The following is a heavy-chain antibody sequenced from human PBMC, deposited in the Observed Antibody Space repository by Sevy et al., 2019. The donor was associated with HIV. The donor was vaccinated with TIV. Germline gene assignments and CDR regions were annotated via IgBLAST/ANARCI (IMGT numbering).Heavy chain of an antibody. V-gene: IGHV5-51*01. CDR3: ARPTGLQVGIDCVTLDI. CDR2: LYPGDSET. CDR1: GYRFTAYW. J-gene: IGHJ3*02. Sequence: GGSLKIYCKGSGYRFTAYWIDWVRPVPGKGLEWMGTLYPGDSETRYSPSDQDQVPISAAKSLTTAYLQLSSLKDSDTAVYYCARPTGLQVGIDCVTLDIWGQGTMVTVSS. D-gene: IGHD1-26*01.